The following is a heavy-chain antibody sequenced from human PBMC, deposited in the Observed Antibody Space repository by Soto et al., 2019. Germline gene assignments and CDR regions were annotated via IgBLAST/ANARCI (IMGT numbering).Heavy chain of an antibody. CDR1: GFTFSEYS. CDR2: IANGDNHI. CDR3: ARENGHCTDACNRGAFDI. J-gene: IGHJ3*02. Sequence: EVQVVESGGGLVKPGGSLRLSCAASGFTFSEYSFLWVRQAPGKGLEWLSFIANGDNHIFYSDSVKGRFTISRDNAQNSVYLQLNSLRADDSAVYYCARENGHCTDACNRGAFDIWGQGTMVTVSS. D-gene: IGHD2-2*01. V-gene: IGHV3-21*01.